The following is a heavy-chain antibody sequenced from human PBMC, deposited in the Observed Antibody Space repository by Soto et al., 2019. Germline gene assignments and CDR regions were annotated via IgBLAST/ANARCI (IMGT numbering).Heavy chain of an antibody. J-gene: IGHJ1*01. Sequence: GGSLRLSCAASGFTFSSYDMHWVRQATGKSLEWVSRIGTAGDTYYPDSVKGRFTISRDNSKNTLYLQMNSLRAEDTAVYYCAKDVSSSSWYLYFQHWGQGTLVTVSS. D-gene: IGHD6-13*01. CDR2: IGTAGDT. V-gene: IGHV3-13*04. CDR1: GFTFSSYD. CDR3: AKDVSSSSWYLYFQH.